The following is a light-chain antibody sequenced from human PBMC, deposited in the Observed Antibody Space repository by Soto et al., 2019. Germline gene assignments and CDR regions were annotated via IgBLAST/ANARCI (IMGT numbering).Light chain of an antibody. CDR2: GNT. V-gene: IGLV1-40*01. Sequence: QSVLTQPPSASGAPGQRVTISCTGSSYNIGAGYDVHWYQQLPGRAPKLLIYGNTNRPSGVPDRFSGSKSGTSASLAITGLQAEDEADYYCLSFDSSLSVVFGGGTKVTVL. CDR1: SYNIGAGYD. J-gene: IGLJ2*01. CDR3: LSFDSSLSVV.